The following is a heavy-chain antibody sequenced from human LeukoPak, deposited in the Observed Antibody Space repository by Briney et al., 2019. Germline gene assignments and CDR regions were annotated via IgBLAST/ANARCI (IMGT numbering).Heavy chain of an antibody. V-gene: IGHV7-4-1*02. J-gene: IGHJ6*03. CDR3: ARESADDYYYYMDV. D-gene: IGHD6-13*01. CDR1: GYTFTSYA. Sequence: ASVKVSGKASGYTFTSYAMNWVRQAAGQELEWMGWINTNTGNPTYAQGFTGRFVFSLDTSVSTAYLQISSLKAEDTAVYYCARESADDYYYYMDVWGKGTTVTVSS. CDR2: INTNTGNP.